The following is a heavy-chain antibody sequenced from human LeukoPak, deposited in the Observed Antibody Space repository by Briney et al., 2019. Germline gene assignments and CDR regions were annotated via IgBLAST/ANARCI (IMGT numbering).Heavy chain of an antibody. D-gene: IGHD3-22*01. CDR1: GFTFSSYS. CDR3: ARDWVEDYYDSSGYLGQAAFDI. V-gene: IGHV3-48*02. J-gene: IGHJ3*02. CDR2: ISSSSSTI. Sequence: GGSLRLSCAASGFTFSSYSMNWVRQAPGKGLEWVSYISSSSSTIYYADSVKGRFTISRDNAKNSLYLQMNSVRDEDTAVYYCARDWVEDYYDSSGYLGQAAFDIWGQGTMVTVSS.